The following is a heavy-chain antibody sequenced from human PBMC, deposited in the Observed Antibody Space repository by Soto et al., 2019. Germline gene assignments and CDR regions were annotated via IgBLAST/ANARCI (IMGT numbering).Heavy chain of an antibody. D-gene: IGHD5-12*01. Sequence: GASVKVSCKASGGTFSSYAISWLRQAPGQGLEWMGGIIPIFGTANYAQKFQGRVTITADESTSTAYMELSSLRSEDTAVYYCARGIGIVATFDYWGQGTLVTVSS. V-gene: IGHV1-69*13. CDR3: ARGIGIVATFDY. CDR1: GGTFSSYA. CDR2: IIPIFGTA. J-gene: IGHJ4*02.